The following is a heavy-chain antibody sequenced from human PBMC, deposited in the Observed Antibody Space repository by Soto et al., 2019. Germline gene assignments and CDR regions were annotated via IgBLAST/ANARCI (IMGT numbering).Heavy chain of an antibody. J-gene: IGHJ4*02. CDR1: GYTFTSYG. CDR2: ISAYNGNT. V-gene: IGHV1-18*01. D-gene: IGHD3-3*01. Sequence: VASVKVSCKASGYTFTSYGISWVRQAPGQGLEWMGWISAYNGNTNYAQKLQGRVTMTTDTSTSTAYMELRSLRSDDTAVYYCARDLGRYDFWSGYYRPPSFDYWGQGTLVTVSS. CDR3: ARDLGRYDFWSGYYRPPSFDY.